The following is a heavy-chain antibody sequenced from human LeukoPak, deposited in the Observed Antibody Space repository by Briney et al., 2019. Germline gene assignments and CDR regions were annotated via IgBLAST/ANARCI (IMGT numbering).Heavy chain of an antibody. CDR2: FDPEDGET. CDR3: ATLEWLRLGPLVWNWFDP. D-gene: IGHD5-12*01. V-gene: IGHV1-24*01. CDR1: GYTLTELS. J-gene: IGHJ5*02. Sequence: ASVKVSCKVSGYTLTELSMHWVRQAPGEGLEWMGGFDPEDGETIYAQKFQGRVTMTEDTSTDTAYMELSSLRSEDTAVYYCATLEWLRLGPLVWNWFDPWGQGTLVTVSS.